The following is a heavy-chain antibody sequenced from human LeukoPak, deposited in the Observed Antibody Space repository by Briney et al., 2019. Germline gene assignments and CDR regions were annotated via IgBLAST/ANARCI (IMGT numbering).Heavy chain of an antibody. J-gene: IGHJ6*03. CDR3: ARSFWTVIMDV. CDR2: IHNSGST. Sequence: SETLSLTCAVYGGSFSGYYWSWIRQSPGKGLEWIGYIHNSGSTNYNPSLKSRVTISVDTSKNQFSLKLSSVTAADTAVYYCARSFWTVIMDVWGKGTTVTVSS. V-gene: IGHV4-59*01. D-gene: IGHD3/OR15-3a*01. CDR1: GGSFSGYY.